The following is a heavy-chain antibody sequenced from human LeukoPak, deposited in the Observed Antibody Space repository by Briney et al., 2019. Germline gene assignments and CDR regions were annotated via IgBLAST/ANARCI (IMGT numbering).Heavy chain of an antibody. CDR1: GYTFTGYY. D-gene: IGHD5-18*01. Sequence: ASVKVSCKASGYTFTGYYMHWVRQAPGQGLEWMGRINPNSGGTNYAQKFQGRVTMTRDTSISTAYMGLSRLRSDDTAVYYCARDSLRSGYSYGLVDYFDYWGQGTLVTVSS. CDR3: ARDSLRSGYSYGLVDYFDY. J-gene: IGHJ4*02. V-gene: IGHV1-2*06. CDR2: INPNSGGT.